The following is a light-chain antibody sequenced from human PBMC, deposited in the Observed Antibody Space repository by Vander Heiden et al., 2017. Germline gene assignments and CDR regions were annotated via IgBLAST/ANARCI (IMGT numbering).Light chain of an antibody. CDR1: HSVSIN. V-gene: IGKV3-15*01. CDR2: VAS. Sequence: EIVMTQSPAPLAVSPGERVTPSCRASHSVSINLAWYQQKPGQAPRLLIYVASTRATGIPARFSGSGSGPEFTLPIGSLQSDDSAVYYCQGDNNWPRTFGQGTKVEIK. CDR3: QGDNNWPRT. J-gene: IGKJ1*01.